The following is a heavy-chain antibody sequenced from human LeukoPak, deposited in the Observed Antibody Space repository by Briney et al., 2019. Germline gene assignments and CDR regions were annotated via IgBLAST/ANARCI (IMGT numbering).Heavy chain of an antibody. V-gene: IGHV3-53*01. D-gene: IGHD2-2*01. Sequence: GGSLRLSCAASGFTFSSYAMSWVRQAPGKGLEWVSVIYSGGSTYYADSVKGRFTISRDNSKNTLYLQMNSLRAEDTAVYYCARDRTSSYGWGQGTLVTVSS. CDR2: IYSGGST. CDR3: ARDRTSSYG. CDR1: GFTFSSYA. J-gene: IGHJ1*01.